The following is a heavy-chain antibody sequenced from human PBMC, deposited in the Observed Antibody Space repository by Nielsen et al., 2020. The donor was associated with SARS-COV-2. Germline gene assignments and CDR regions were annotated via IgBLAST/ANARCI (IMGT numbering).Heavy chain of an antibody. CDR2: INWNGGST. CDR3: ARESVTGTDAFDI. Sequence: GESLKISCAASGFPFSSYEMNWVRQAPGKGLEWVSGINWNGGSTGYADSVKGRFTISRDNAKNSLYLQMNSLRAEDTAVYYCARESVTGTDAFDIWGQGTVVTVSS. D-gene: IGHD6-19*01. J-gene: IGHJ3*02. CDR1: GFPFSSYE. V-gene: IGHV3-20*04.